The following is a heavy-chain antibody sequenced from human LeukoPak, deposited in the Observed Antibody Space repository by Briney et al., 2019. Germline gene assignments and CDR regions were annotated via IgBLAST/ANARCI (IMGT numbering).Heavy chain of an antibody. CDR2: INSDESTI. V-gene: IGHV3-74*01. CDR1: GFTFSWHW. Sequence: GGSLRLSCAASGFTFSWHWMHWVRQAPGKGLVWVSRINSDESTIDYADSVKGRFTISRDNVKNMVFLQMNSLRAEDTAVYYCIRALSGSEDYWGQGTRVTVSS. CDR3: IRALSGSEDY. D-gene: IGHD2-21*01. J-gene: IGHJ4*02.